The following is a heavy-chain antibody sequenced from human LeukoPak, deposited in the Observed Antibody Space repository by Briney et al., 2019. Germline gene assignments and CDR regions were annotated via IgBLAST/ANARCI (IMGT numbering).Heavy chain of an antibody. CDR2: INPNSGGT. Sequence: ASVKVSCKASGYTFTGYYMHWVRQAPGQGLEWMGRINPNSGGTNYAQKFHGRVTMTRDTSISTAYMELSRLRSDDTAVYYCARDLEPERTYYDFWSGYYMGYWGQGTLITVSS. D-gene: IGHD3-3*01. CDR1: GYTFTGYY. V-gene: IGHV1-2*06. CDR3: ARDLEPERTYYDFWSGYYMGY. J-gene: IGHJ4*02.